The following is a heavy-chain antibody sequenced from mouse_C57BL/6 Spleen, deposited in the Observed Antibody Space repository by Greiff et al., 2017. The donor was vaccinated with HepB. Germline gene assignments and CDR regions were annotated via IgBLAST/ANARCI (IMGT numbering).Heavy chain of an antibody. CDR3: ARGGGFDV. J-gene: IGHJ1*03. Sequence: QVQLQQSGPELVKPGASVKISCKASGYAFSSSWMNWVKQRPGKGLEWIGRIYPGDGDTNYNGKFKGKATLTADKSSSTAYMQLSSLTSEDSAIYYCARGGGFDVWGTGTTVTVSS. D-gene: IGHD1-1*02. CDR2: IYPGDGDT. CDR1: GYAFSSSW. V-gene: IGHV1-82*01.